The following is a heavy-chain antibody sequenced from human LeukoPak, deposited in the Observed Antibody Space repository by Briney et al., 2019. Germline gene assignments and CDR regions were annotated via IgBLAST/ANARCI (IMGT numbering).Heavy chain of an antibody. D-gene: IGHD3-22*01. Sequence: GGSLRLSCAASGFTFSSYGLSWVRQTPGKGLEWVSFIRADGGATFYSDSVKGRFTISRDNSKNTLYLQMSSLRAEDTAVYYCAKDRPQSYDSSSSMIDSWGQGTLVTVSS. CDR2: IRADGGAT. CDR3: AKDRPQSYDSSSSMIDS. J-gene: IGHJ4*02. CDR1: GFTFSSYG. V-gene: IGHV3-23*01.